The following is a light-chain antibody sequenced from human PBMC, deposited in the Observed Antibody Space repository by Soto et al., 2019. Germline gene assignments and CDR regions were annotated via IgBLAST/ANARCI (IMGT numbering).Light chain of an antibody. CDR3: SSYVRYSTFVV. CDR1: SRDVGGYNY. J-gene: IGLJ2*01. CDR2: EVS. Sequence: QSVLTQPASVSGSPGQSITISCTGTSRDVGGYNYVSWHQQHPGKAPKVIITEVSNRPSGVSDRFSGSKSGNTASLTISGLQAEDEADYYCSSYVRYSTFVVFGGGTKVTVL. V-gene: IGLV2-14*01.